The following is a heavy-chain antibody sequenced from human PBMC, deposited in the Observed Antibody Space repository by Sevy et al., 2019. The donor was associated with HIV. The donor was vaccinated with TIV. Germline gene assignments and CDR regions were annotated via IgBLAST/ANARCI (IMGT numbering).Heavy chain of an antibody. CDR1: EFTVSSKY. J-gene: IGHJ6*02. CDR3: ATTSTPLYYYALDV. V-gene: IGHV3-53*03. D-gene: IGHD2-15*01. Sequence: GGSLRLSCAASEFTVSSKYMSWVRQAPGKGLEWVSVIYSGGNTYYADSVKGRFTISRDISKNTLYLQMNSLRAVDTAIYYCATTSTPLYYYALDVWGQGTTVTVSS. CDR2: IYSGGNT.